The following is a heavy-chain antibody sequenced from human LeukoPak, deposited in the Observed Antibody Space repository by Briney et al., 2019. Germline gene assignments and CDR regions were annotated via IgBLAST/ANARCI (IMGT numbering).Heavy chain of an antibody. CDR1: GFIFSDHY. D-gene: IGHD2-15*01. CDR2: IRNKVNSYST. Sequence: TGGSLRLSCVASGFIFSDHYMDWVRQAPGKGLEHVARIRNKVNSYSTEHAASMKGRFTISRDDSKTSLYLQMNSLEIEDTAVYYCVKTSLQGNGWYDFDYWGQGTLVTVSS. J-gene: IGHJ4*02. CDR3: VKTSLQGNGWYDFDY. V-gene: IGHV3-72*01.